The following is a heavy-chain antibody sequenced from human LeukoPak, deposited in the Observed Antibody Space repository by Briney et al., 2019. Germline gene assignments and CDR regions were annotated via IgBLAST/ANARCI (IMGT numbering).Heavy chain of an antibody. CDR3: ARGAPSTRTGARRFDY. CDR2: INPSGGST. Sequence: GASVKLSCTAVGSSLTNYDVHWVRQAPGQGLEWMWEINPSGGSTSNAQKFQVNITVTRDTYTTKVFMDLSSLRSEDTDTYYCARGAPSTRTGARRFDYWGQGSLLTVAS. V-gene: IGHV1-46*01. J-gene: IGHJ4*02. D-gene: IGHD2-8*02. CDR1: GSSLTNYD.